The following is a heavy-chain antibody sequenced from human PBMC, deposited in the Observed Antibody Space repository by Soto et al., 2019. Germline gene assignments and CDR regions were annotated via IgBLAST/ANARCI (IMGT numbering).Heavy chain of an antibody. CDR3: ASQHVWSGYYFRGANWFDP. CDR2: INHSGST. CDR1: GGSFSGYY. D-gene: IGHD3-3*01. Sequence: PSETLSLTCAVYGGSFSGYYWSWIRQPPGKGLEWIGEINHSGSTSYNPSPKSRVTISVDTSKNQFSLKLSSVTAADTAVYYCASQHVWSGYYFRGANWFDPWGQGTLVTVSS. V-gene: IGHV4-34*01. J-gene: IGHJ5*02.